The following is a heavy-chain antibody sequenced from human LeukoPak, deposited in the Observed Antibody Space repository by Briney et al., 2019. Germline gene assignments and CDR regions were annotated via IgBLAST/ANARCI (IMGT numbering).Heavy chain of an antibody. CDR2: IKQDGSEK. D-gene: IGHD2-2*01. Sequence: GGSLRLSCAASGFTFSSYWMSWVRQAPGKGLEWVANIKQDGSEKYYVESVKGRFTISRDNAKNSLYLQMNSLRAEDTAVYYCARGRGSSTSWDYYYYYMDVWGKGTTVTVSS. J-gene: IGHJ6*03. CDR1: GFTFSSYW. V-gene: IGHV3-7*01. CDR3: ARGRGSSTSWDYYYYYMDV.